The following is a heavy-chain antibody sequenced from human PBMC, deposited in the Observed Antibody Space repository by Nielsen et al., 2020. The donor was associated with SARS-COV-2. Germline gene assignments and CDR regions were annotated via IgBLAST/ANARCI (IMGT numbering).Heavy chain of an antibody. V-gene: IGHV3-48*01. Sequence: WIRQPPGKGLEWVSYISSSSSTIYYADSVKGRFTISRDNAKNSLYLQMNSLRAEDTAVYYCAAKDYCSSTSCYEDYYYYYYMDVWGKGTTVTVSS. CDR3: AAKDYCSSTSCYEDYYYYYYMDV. D-gene: IGHD2-2*01. CDR2: ISSSSSTI. J-gene: IGHJ6*03.